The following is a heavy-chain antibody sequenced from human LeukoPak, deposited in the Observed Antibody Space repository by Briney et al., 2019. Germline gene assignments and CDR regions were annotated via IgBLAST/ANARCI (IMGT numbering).Heavy chain of an antibody. CDR2: TNPNSGGT. V-gene: IGHV1-2*02. CDR3: ARDGGYDSGYYYYYYGMDV. CDR1: GYTFTGYY. Sequence: ASVKVSCKASGYTFTGYYMHWVRQAPGQGLEWMGWTNPNSGGTNYAQKFQGRVTMTRDTSISTAYMELSRLRSDDTAVYYCARDGGYDSGYYYYYYGMDVWGQGTTVTVSS. D-gene: IGHD5-12*01. J-gene: IGHJ6*02.